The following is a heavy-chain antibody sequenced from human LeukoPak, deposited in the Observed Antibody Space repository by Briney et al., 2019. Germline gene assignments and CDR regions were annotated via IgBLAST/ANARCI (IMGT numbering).Heavy chain of an antibody. J-gene: IGHJ1*01. CDR1: GFTFTTHW. Sequence: PGGSLRLSCGASGFTFTTHWIHWVRQAPGKGLVWVSRIKPDGSDTNYADSVKGRFTISRDNAKNTVYLQMNSLRAEDTAVYYCATYSSLNRREFQFWGQGTLLTVSS. CDR2: IKPDGSDT. D-gene: IGHD3-22*01. V-gene: IGHV3-74*01. CDR3: ATYSSLNRREFQF.